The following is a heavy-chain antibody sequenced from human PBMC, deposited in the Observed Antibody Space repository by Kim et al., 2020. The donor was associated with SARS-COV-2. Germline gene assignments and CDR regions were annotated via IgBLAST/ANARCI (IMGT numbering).Heavy chain of an antibody. D-gene: IGHD3-22*01. CDR1: GYSFTSYW. V-gene: IGHV5-51*01. CDR2: IYPGDSDT. CDR3: ARRYYYYDSSGPNWFDP. Sequence: GESLKISCKGSGYSFTSYWIGWVRQMPGKGLEWMGIIYPGDSDTRYSPSFQGQVTISADKSISTAYLQWSSLKASDTAMYYCARRYYYYDSSGPNWFDPWGQGTLVTVSS. J-gene: IGHJ5*02.